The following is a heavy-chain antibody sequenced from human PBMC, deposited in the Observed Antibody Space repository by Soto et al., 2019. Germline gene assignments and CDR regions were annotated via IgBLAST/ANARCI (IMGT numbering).Heavy chain of an antibody. CDR3: ARDKLEPFSGMDV. CDR1: GFTFSSYS. J-gene: IGHJ6*02. D-gene: IGHD1-1*01. Sequence: PGGSLRLSCAASGFTFSSYSMNWVRQAPGKGLEWVSSISSSSYIYYADSVKGRFTISRDNAKNSLYLQMNSLRAEDTAVYYCARDKLEPFSGMDVWGQGTTVTVSS. V-gene: IGHV3-21*01. CDR2: ISSSSYI.